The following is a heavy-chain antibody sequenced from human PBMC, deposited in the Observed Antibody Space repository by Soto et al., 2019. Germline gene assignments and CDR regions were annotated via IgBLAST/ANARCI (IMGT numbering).Heavy chain of an antibody. CDR1: GYTFRSYG. CDR3: ARHWSRYYYNSGLLWFY. CDR2: ISAYNGDT. V-gene: IGHV1-18*04. Sequence: QIQLVQSGGEVKKPGASVKVSCKASGYTFRSYGISWVRQAPGQGLEWVGWISAYNGDTHYAPKFKDRITLTKEASTDTAYMELRSMRLHDTAVYYCARHWSRYYYNSGLLWFYWGPRSLVTVS. J-gene: IGHJ4*02. D-gene: IGHD6-19*01.